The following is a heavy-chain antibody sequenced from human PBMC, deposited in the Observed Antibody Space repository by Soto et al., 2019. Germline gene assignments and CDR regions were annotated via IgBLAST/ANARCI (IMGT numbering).Heavy chain of an antibody. CDR2: ISAYNGNT. CDR1: GYTFTSYG. D-gene: IGHD3-22*01. CDR3: ASGRYYYASSGYSLDY. J-gene: IGHJ4*02. Sequence: EASVKVSCKASGYTFTSYGISWVRQAPGQGLEWMGWISAYNGNTNYAQKLQGRVTMTTDTSTSTAYMELRSLRSDDTAVYYCASGRYYYASSGYSLDYWGQGTLVTVSS. V-gene: IGHV1-18*01.